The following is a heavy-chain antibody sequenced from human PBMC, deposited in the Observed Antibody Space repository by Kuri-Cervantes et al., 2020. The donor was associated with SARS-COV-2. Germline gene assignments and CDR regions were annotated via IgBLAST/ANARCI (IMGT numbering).Heavy chain of an antibody. Sequence: GGSLRLSCAASGFTFSNAWMSWVRQAPGKGLEWVGRIKSKTDGGTTDYAAPVKGRFTISRDDSKNTLYLQMNSLKTEDTAVYCCTTGYYDYVWGSYRPDAFDIWGQGTMVTVSS. V-gene: IGHV3-15*01. CDR3: TTGYYDYVWGSYRPDAFDI. D-gene: IGHD3-16*02. J-gene: IGHJ3*02. CDR1: GFTFSNAW. CDR2: IKSKTDGGTT.